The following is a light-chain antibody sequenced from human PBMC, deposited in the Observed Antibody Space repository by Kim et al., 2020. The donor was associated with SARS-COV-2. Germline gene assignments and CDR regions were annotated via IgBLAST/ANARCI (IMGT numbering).Light chain of an antibody. J-gene: IGLJ2*01. V-gene: IGLV3-1*01. Sequence: SYELTQPPSVSVSPGQTASITCSGDKLEDKYVCWYQQKAGQSPVLLIYQDTKWPSGIPERFSGSNSGNTATLTISGTQAMDEADYYCQTWDRSSVIFGGGTQLTVL. CDR2: QDT. CDR1: KLEDKY. CDR3: QTWDRSSVI.